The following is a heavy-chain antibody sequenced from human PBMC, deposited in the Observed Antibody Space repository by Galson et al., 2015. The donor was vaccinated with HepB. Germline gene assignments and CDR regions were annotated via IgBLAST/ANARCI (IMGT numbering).Heavy chain of an antibody. Sequence: SVKVSCKASGGTFSSYAISWVRQAPGQGLEWMGGIIPIFGTANYAQKFQGRVTITADKSTSTAYMELSSLRSEDTAVYYCARNTRYSGYYFDYWGQGTLVTVSS. CDR3: ARNTRYSGYYFDY. CDR2: IIPIFGTA. J-gene: IGHJ4*02. CDR1: GGTFSSYA. D-gene: IGHD3-10*01. V-gene: IGHV1-69*06.